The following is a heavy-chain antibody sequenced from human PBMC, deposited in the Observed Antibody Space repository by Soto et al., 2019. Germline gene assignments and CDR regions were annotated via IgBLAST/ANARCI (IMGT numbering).Heavy chain of an antibody. V-gene: IGHV4-39*01. D-gene: IGHD4-17*01. CDR3: ARRGGDDYGESY. Sequence: QLQLQESGPGLVKPSETLSLTCTVSGGSISSSSYYWGWIRQPPGKGLEWIGSIYYSGSTYYNPSLKSRVAISVDTSKNQFSLKLSSVAAADTAVYYCARRGGDDYGESYWGQGTLVTVSS. CDR2: IYYSGST. J-gene: IGHJ4*02. CDR1: GGSISSSSYY.